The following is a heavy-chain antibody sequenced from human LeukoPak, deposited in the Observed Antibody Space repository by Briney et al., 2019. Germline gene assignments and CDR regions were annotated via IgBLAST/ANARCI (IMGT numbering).Heavy chain of an antibody. V-gene: IGHV3-48*04. Sequence: GGSLRLSCAASGFSFSGYGMHWVRQAPGKGLEWVSYISSSSSTIYYADSVKGRFTISRDNAKNSLYLQMNSLRAEDTAVYYCARDHYYGSSGYYHRVSDYWGQGTLVTVSS. J-gene: IGHJ4*02. D-gene: IGHD3-22*01. CDR1: GFSFSGYG. CDR2: ISSSSSTI. CDR3: ARDHYYGSSGYYHRVSDY.